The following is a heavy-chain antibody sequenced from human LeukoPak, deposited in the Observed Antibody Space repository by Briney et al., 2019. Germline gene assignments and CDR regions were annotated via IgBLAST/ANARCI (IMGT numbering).Heavy chain of an antibody. CDR2: MNPNSGNT. CDR1: GYTFTSYD. CDR3: ARGSTNYYGSGSYYPHSNWFDH. V-gene: IGHV1-8*01. D-gene: IGHD3-10*01. Sequence: ASVKVSCKASGYTFTSYDINWVRQATGQGLEWMGWMNPNSGNTGYAQKFQGRVTMTRNTSISTAYMELSSLRSEDTAVYYCARGSTNYYGSGSYYPHSNWFDHWGQGTLVTVSS. J-gene: IGHJ5*02.